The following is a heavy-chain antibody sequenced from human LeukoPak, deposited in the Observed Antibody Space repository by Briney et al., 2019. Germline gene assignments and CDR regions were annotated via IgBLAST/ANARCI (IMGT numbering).Heavy chain of an antibody. D-gene: IGHD3-10*01. CDR3: AKDKKVDGSDNNWFDP. CDR1: GFTFSSYG. J-gene: IGHJ5*02. V-gene: IGHV3-30*02. Sequence: GGSLRLSCAASGFTFSSYGMHWVRQAPGKGLEWVAFIRYDGSNKYYADSVKGRFTISRDNSKNTLYLQMNSLRNEDTAVYYCAKDKKVDGSDNNWFDPWGQGTLVTVSS. CDR2: IRYDGSNK.